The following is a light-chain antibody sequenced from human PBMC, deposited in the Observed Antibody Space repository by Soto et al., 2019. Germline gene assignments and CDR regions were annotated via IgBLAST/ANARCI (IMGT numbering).Light chain of an antibody. CDR1: QSITSL. J-gene: IGKJ1*01. CDR3: QQTYNTRRT. CDR2: GAS. Sequence: DIQMTQSPSSLTASAGDRVSITCRASQSITSLLNWYQQKPGKAPNLLIYGASNLQSGVPSRFSGSGSGTDFPLTISSLQPEDFATYYCQQTYNTRRTFGQGTKVELK. V-gene: IGKV1-39*01.